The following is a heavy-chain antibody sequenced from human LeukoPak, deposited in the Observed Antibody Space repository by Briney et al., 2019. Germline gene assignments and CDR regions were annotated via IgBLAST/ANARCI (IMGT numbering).Heavy chain of an antibody. V-gene: IGHV4-59*01. CDR1: GGSISSYY. D-gene: IGHD1-26*01. CDR2: IYYSGST. Sequence: SETLSLTCTVSGGSISSYYWSWIRQPPGRGLEWIGYIYYSGSTNYNPSLKSRVTISVDTSKNQFSLKLSSVTAADTAVYYCARNSGCSFDYWGQGTLVTVSS. CDR3: ARNSGCSFDY. J-gene: IGHJ4*02.